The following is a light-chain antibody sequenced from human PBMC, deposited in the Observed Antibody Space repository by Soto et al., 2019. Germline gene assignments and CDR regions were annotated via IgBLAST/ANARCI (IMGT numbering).Light chain of an antibody. CDR2: AAS. Sequence: QLTQAPSALSASGVDRGALTCRTSQGISSYLAWYQKKPXKAPKLXXFAASTLQSGVPSRFSGSGSGTDLTLTISSLQSEDFAVYYCQQYHNWPPITFGQGTRLEIK. CDR1: QGISSY. V-gene: IGKV1-9*01. J-gene: IGKJ5*01. CDR3: QQYHNWPPIT.